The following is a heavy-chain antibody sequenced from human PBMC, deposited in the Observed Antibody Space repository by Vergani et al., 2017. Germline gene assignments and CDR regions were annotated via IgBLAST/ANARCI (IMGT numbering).Heavy chain of an antibody. CDR2: ISWNSGSI. D-gene: IGHD6-13*01. CDR1: GFTFDDYA. V-gene: IGHV3-9*01. Sequence: EVQLVESGGGLVQPGRSLRLSYAASGFTFDDYAMHWVRQAPGKGLEWVSGISWNSGSIGYADSVKGRFTISRDNAKNSLYLQMNSLRAEDTALYYCAKDTKYSSSWFDAFDIWGQGTMVTVSS. CDR3: AKDTKYSSSWFDAFDI. J-gene: IGHJ3*02.